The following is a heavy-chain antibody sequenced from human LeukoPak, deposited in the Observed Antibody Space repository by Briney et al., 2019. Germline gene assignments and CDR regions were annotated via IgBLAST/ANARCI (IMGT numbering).Heavy chain of an antibody. J-gene: IGHJ4*02. CDR1: GYSENFYG. CDR3: AGSLGYCTSNVCYLKY. D-gene: IGHD2-8*01. CDR2: ISAQHGQT. Sequence: ASVKVSCKTSGYSENFYGITWVRQVAGQGLEWMGWISAQHGQTEYAPNSQDRVTTTTDTYTYTAYMELRSLRSDDTAVYYCAGSLGYCTSNVCYLKYWGQGTLVTVSS. V-gene: IGHV1-18*01.